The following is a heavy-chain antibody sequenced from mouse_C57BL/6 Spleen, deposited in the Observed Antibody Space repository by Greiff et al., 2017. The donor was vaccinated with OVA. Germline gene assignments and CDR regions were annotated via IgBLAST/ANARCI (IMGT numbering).Heavy chain of an antibody. D-gene: IGHD2-3*01. CDR1: GYSITSGYY. J-gene: IGHJ4*01. CDR2: ISYDGSN. Sequence: EVKLVESGPGLVKPSQSLSLTCSVTGYSITSGYYWNWIRQFPGNKLEWMGYISYDGSNNYNPSLKNRISITRDTSKNQFFLKLNSVTTEDTATYYCARVDGYGYAMDYWGQGTSVTVSS. CDR3: ARVDGYGYAMDY. V-gene: IGHV3-6*01.